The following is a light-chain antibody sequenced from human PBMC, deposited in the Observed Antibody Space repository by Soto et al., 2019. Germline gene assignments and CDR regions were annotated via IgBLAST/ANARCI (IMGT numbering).Light chain of an antibody. V-gene: IGKV1-39*01. J-gene: IGKJ5*01. CDR2: AAS. CDR1: QSISSY. CDR3: QQSYSTLIT. Sequence: IQMTQSASSLSASVGDIVTITCRASQSISSYLNWYQQKPGKAPKLLIYAASSLQSGVPSRFSGSGSGTDFTLTISSLQPEDFATYYCQQSYSTLITFGQGTRLEIK.